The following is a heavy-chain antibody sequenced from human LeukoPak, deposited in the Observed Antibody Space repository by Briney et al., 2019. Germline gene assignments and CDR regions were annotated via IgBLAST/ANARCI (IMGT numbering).Heavy chain of an antibody. CDR3: ARDQSITGPTTADY. CDR2: INTDGSNT. V-gene: IGHV3-74*01. D-gene: IGHD1-7*01. J-gene: IGHJ4*02. Sequence: GGSLRLSCATSGLTFSSSWMHWVRQAPGKGLVWVSRINTDGSNTIYADSVKGRFTISRDNAKNTLYLQMNSLRAEDTAVYYFARDQSITGPTTADYWGQGTLVTVSS. CDR1: GLTFSSSW.